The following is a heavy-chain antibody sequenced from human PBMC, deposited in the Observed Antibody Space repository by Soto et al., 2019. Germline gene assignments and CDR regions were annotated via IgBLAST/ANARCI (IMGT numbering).Heavy chain of an antibody. CDR1: GGSISSGDYY. Sequence: PSETLSLTCTVSGGSISSGDYYWSWIRQPPGKGLEWIGYIYYSGSTYYNPSLKSRVTISVDTSKNQFSLKLSSVTAADTAVYYCARAVGYRGMDVWGQGTTVTVSS. V-gene: IGHV4-30-4*01. J-gene: IGHJ6*02. D-gene: IGHD5-18*01. CDR3: ARAVGYRGMDV. CDR2: IYYSGST.